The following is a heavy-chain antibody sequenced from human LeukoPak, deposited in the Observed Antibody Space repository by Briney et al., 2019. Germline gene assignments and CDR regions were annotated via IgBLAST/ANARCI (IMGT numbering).Heavy chain of an antibody. D-gene: IGHD2-2*01. V-gene: IGHV4-34*01. Sequence: PSETLSLTCAVYGGSFSGHYWSWIRQPPGKGLEWIGEINHSGSTNYNPSLKSRVTISVDTSKNQFSLKLSSVTAADTAVYYCARVGWVPAAISIWGQGTMVTVSS. CDR3: ARVGWVPAAISI. CDR2: INHSGST. J-gene: IGHJ3*02. CDR1: GGSFSGHY.